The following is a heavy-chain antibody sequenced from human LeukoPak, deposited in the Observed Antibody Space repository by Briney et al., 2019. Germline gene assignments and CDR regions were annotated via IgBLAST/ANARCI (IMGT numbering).Heavy chain of an antibody. CDR2: IKSKTDGGTT. D-gene: IGHD3-16*01. CDR1: GFTFSNAW. Sequence: GGSLRLSCAASGFTFSNAWMSWVRQAPGKGLEWVGRIKSKTDGGTTDYAAPVKGRFTISRDDSKNTLYLQMNSLKTEDTAVYYCSLYIRLGESGFDIWGQGTMVTVSS. V-gene: IGHV3-15*01. CDR3: SLYIRLGESGFDI. J-gene: IGHJ3*02.